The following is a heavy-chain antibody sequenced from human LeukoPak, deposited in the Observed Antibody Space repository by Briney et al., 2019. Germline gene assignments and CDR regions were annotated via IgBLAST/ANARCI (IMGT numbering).Heavy chain of an antibody. V-gene: IGHV1-69*05. J-gene: IGHJ4*02. CDR3: ARGITMVRGELDY. CDR1: GGTFSSYA. Sequence: ASVKVSCKASGGTFSSYAISWVRQAPGQGLEWMGRIIPIFGTANYAQKFQGRVTITTDESTSTAYMEQSSPRSEDTAVYYCARGITMVRGELDYWGQGTLVTVSS. CDR2: IIPIFGTA. D-gene: IGHD3-10*01.